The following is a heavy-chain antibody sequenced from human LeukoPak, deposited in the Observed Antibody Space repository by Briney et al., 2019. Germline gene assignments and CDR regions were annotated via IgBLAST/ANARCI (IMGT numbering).Heavy chain of an antibody. V-gene: IGHV4-59*08. J-gene: IGHJ5*02. CDR1: GGSISSYY. CDR2: IYYSGST. Sequence: PSETLSLTCSVSGGSISSYYWSWIRQPPGKGLEWIGYIYYSGSTYYNPSLKSRVTISVDTSKNQFSLNLNSMSAADTAVYYCARHGVGPRFDPWGQGTLVTVPS. CDR3: ARHGVGPRFDP.